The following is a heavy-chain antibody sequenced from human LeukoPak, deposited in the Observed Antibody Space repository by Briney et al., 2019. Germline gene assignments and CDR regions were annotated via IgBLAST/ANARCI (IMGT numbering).Heavy chain of an antibody. Sequence: PGESLKISCQGSGYSFTRYWIGGVRQMPGKGLEWMGAVYPGDSDVRYGPSFQGQVTISVDTSINTAYLQWSSLKASDTAIYYCARRGVTSSPLDYWGQGTLVTVSS. V-gene: IGHV5-51*01. D-gene: IGHD3-10*01. CDR1: GYSFTRYW. CDR2: VYPGDSDV. CDR3: ARRGVTSSPLDY. J-gene: IGHJ4*02.